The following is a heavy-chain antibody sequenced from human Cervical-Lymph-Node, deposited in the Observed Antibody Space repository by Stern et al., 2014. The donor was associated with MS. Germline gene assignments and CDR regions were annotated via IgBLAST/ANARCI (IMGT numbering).Heavy chain of an antibody. V-gene: IGHV3-9*01. Sequence: EVHLVEAGGGLVQPGGSVRVSCAASGFTFVDYAIHLVRQAPGKGLEWVSRITWHSGGVAYADAVKGRFTISRDNAKNSLYLQMNGLRAEDTAFYYCAKDVDSTIAVSFDSWGQGTLVTVSS. J-gene: IGHJ4*02. CDR3: AKDVDSTIAVSFDS. D-gene: IGHD6-19*01. CDR2: ITWHSGGV. CDR1: GFTFVDYA.